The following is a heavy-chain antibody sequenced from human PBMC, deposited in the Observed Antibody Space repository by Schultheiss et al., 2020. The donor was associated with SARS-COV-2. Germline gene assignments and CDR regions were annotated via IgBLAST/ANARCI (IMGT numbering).Heavy chain of an antibody. CDR3: AHHYYYDSSGWDDY. CDR2: IDWDDDK. D-gene: IGHD3-22*01. Sequence: LRLSCAVSGYSISSGYYWGWIRQPPGKGLEWLALIDWDDDKYYSTSLKTRLTITKDTSKNQVVLTMTNMDPVDTATYYCAHHYYYDSSGWDDYWGQGTLVTVSS. J-gene: IGHJ4*02. CDR1: GYSISSGYYW. V-gene: IGHV2-70*12.